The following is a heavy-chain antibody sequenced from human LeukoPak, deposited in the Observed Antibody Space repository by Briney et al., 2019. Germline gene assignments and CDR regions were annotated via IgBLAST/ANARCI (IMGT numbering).Heavy chain of an antibody. Sequence: GGSLRLSCSASGFTFSSYAMHWVRQAPGKGLEYVSAISSNGGSTYYADSVKGRFTISRDNSKNTLYLQMSSLRAEDTAVYYCVKVSVATVTLDAFDIWGQGTMVTVSS. CDR1: GFTFSSYA. D-gene: IGHD4-17*01. V-gene: IGHV3-64D*09. J-gene: IGHJ3*02. CDR3: VKVSVATVTLDAFDI. CDR2: ISSNGGST.